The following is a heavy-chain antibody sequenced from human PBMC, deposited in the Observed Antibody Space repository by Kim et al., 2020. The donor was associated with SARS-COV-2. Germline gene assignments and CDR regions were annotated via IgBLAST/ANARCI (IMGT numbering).Heavy chain of an antibody. CDR2: ISYDGSNK. J-gene: IGHJ4*02. CDR1: GFTFSSYA. CDR3: ARDRAIYSSGWYLFDY. V-gene: IGHV3-30*04. D-gene: IGHD6-19*01. Sequence: GGSLRLSCAASGFTFSSYAMHWVRQAPGKGLEWVAVISYDGSNKYYADSVKGRFTISRDNSKNTLYLQMNSLRAEDTAVYYCARDRAIYSSGWYLFDYWGQGTLVTVSS.